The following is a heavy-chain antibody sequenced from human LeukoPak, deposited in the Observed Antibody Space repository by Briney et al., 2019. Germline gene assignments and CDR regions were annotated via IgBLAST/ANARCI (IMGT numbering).Heavy chain of an antibody. J-gene: IGHJ4*02. Sequence: SSETLSLTCTVSGGSISSSSYYWGWIRQPPGKGLEWIGSIYYSGSTYYNPSLKSRVTISVDTSKNQFSLKLSSVTAADTAVYYCARVAVGAVDYWGQGTLVTVSS. CDR3: ARVAVGAVDY. D-gene: IGHD1-26*01. CDR1: GGSISSSSYY. CDR2: IYYSGST. V-gene: IGHV4-39*01.